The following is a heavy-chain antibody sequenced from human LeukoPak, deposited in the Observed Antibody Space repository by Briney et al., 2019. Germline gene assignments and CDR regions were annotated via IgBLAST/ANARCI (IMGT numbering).Heavy chain of an antibody. CDR2: ISSSSSYI. V-gene: IGHV3-21*01. Sequence: GGSLRLSCAASGFTFSSYSMNWVRQAPGKGLEWVSSISSSSSYIYYADSVKGRFTISRDNAKNSLYLQMNSLRAEDTAVYYCARDQDYPGRYFDYWGQGTLVTVSS. J-gene: IGHJ4*02. D-gene: IGHD4-11*01. CDR1: GFTFSSYS. CDR3: ARDQDYPGRYFDY.